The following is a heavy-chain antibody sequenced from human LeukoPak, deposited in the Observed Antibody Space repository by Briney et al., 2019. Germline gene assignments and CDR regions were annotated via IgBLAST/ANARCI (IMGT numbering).Heavy chain of an antibody. Sequence: PGESLRLSCAASGFTVSSNYMSWVRQPPGKGLEWVSVIYSGGSTYYADSVKGRFTISRDNSKNTLYLQMNSLRAEDTAVYYCARDSSSSGGYYYGMDVWGQGTTVTVSS. CDR1: GFTVSSNY. V-gene: IGHV3-66*02. CDR3: ARDSSSSGGYYYGMDV. CDR2: IYSGGST. J-gene: IGHJ6*02. D-gene: IGHD6-6*01.